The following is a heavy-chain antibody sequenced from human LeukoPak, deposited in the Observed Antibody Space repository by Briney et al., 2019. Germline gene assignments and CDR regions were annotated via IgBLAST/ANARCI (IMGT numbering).Heavy chain of an antibody. CDR1: GFTFRSYG. CDR2: IRYDGNSN. CDR3: AKEEVISGNHGVYFDY. J-gene: IGHJ4*02. D-gene: IGHD3-22*01. Sequence: EGSLRLSXAASGFTFRSYGMHWVRQSPGKGLEWVAFIRYDGNSNYYADSVKGRFTISRDNSRSTLYLQMNSLRAEDTAVYYCAKEEVISGNHGVYFDYWGQGTLVTVSS. V-gene: IGHV3-30*02.